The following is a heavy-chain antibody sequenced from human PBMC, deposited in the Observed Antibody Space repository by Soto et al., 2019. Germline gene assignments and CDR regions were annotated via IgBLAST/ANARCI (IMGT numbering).Heavy chain of an antibody. Sequence: GESLKISCSGSGYSFANFWIGWVRQMPGKGLEWMGIIYPGDSETRYSPSFQGQVTISVDKSISTVHLQWSSLKASDTAMYYCARPGITMVRGVIKGLYSGMDVWGQGTTVTVSS. CDR3: ARPGITMVRGVIKGLYSGMDV. J-gene: IGHJ6*02. CDR2: IYPGDSET. V-gene: IGHV5-51*01. D-gene: IGHD3-10*01. CDR1: GYSFANFW.